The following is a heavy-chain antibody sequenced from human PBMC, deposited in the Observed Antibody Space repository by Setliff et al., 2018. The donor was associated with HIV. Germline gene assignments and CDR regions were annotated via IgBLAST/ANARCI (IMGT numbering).Heavy chain of an antibody. Sequence: PSETLSLTCSVSGGSISTYHWSWIRQPPGKGLQWIGYIYKSGSTNYSPSLQSRVTISADTSKNQFSLKLTSVTAADTAVYFCGRLLETAMASFDSWGQGTLVTVSS. J-gene: IGHJ4*02. D-gene: IGHD2-21*02. CDR3: GRLLETAMASFDS. CDR1: GGSISTYH. CDR2: IYKSGST. V-gene: IGHV4-59*08.